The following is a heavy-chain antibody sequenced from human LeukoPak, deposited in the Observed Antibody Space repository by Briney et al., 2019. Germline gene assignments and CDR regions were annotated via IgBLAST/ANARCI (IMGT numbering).Heavy chain of an antibody. CDR1: GFTFSSYG. CDR3: ARGGEHDYGETFFWKPMDV. D-gene: IGHD4-17*01. CDR2: IRYDGSNK. V-gene: IGHV3-30*02. Sequence: GGSLRLSCAASGFTFSSYGMHWVRQAPGKGLEWVAFIRYDGSNKYYADSVKGRFTISRDNSKNTLDLQMNSLRPEDTAVYFCARGGEHDYGETFFWKPMDVWGHGTTVTVSS. J-gene: IGHJ6*02.